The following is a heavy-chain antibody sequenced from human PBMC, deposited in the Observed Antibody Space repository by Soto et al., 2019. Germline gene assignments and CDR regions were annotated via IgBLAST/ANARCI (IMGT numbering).Heavy chain of an antibody. J-gene: IGHJ6*03. D-gene: IGHD3-3*01. V-gene: IGHV3-30*18. CDR1: GFTFSSYA. CDR2: ISDDGSNK. Sequence: PGGSLRLSCAASGFTFSSYAVHWVRQAPGKGLERLAVISDDGSNKNYADSVKGRFTISRDNSKNTLYLQMNSLRAEDTAVYYCANGCRGPYFGVPKPFVYYYMDVWGKVTTVTASS. CDR3: ANGCRGPYFGVPKPFVYYYMDV.